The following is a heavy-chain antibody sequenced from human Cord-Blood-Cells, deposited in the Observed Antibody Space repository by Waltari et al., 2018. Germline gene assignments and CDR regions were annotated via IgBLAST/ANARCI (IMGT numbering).Heavy chain of an antibody. CDR2: INHSGST. D-gene: IGHD2-2*01. Sequence: GKGLEWIGEINHSGSTNYNPSLKSRVTISVDTSKNQFSLKLSSVTAADTAVYYCARRGCSSTSCYVHYYYGMDVWGQGTTVTVSS. J-gene: IGHJ6*02. V-gene: IGHV4-34*01. CDR3: ARRGCSSTSCYVHYYYGMDV.